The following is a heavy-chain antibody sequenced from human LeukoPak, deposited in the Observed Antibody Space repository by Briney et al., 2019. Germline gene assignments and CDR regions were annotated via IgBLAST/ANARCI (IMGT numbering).Heavy chain of an antibody. D-gene: IGHD5-18*01. Sequence: ASVKVSCKASGYTFTSYGISWVRQAPGQGLEWMRWISAYNGNTNYAQKLQGRVTMTTDTSTSTAYMELRSLRSDDTAVYYCARDTAMDYYYYGMDVWGQGTTVTVSS. J-gene: IGHJ6*02. V-gene: IGHV1-18*01. CDR2: ISAYNGNT. CDR3: ARDTAMDYYYYGMDV. CDR1: GYTFTSYG.